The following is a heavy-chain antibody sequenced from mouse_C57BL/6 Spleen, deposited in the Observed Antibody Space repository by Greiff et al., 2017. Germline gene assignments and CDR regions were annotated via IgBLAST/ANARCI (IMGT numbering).Heavy chain of an antibody. V-gene: IGHV1-69*01. CDR2: IDPSDSYT. CDR3: APFYYYGSSPHWYFDV. CDR1: GYTFTSYW. D-gene: IGHD1-1*01. J-gene: IGHJ1*03. Sequence: QVQLKQPGAELVMPGASVKLSCKASGYTFTSYWMHWVKQRPGQGLEWIGEIDPSDSYTNYNQKFKGKSTLTVDKSSSTAYMQLSSLTSEDSAVYYCAPFYYYGSSPHWYFDVWGTGTTVTVSS.